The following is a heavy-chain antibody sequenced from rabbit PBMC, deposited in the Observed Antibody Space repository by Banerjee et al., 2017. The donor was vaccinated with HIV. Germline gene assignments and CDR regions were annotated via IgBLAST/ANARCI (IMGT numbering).Heavy chain of an antibody. CDR3: ARRTTGWGVALNL. J-gene: IGHJ6*01. CDR1: GFSFSSTYY. CDR2: INTSSGNT. Sequence: QSVEESGGGLVQPEGSLTLTCTASGFSFSSTYYMCWVRQAPGKGLEWIACINTSSGNTVYATWAKGRFTISKTSWTTVTLQMTSLTAADTASYFCARRTTGWGVALNLWGPGTLVTVS. D-gene: IGHD4-1*01. V-gene: IGHV1S40*01.